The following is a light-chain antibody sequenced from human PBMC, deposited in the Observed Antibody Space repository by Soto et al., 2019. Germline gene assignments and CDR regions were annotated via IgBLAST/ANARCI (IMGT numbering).Light chain of an antibody. CDR2: GAS. V-gene: IGKV3-20*01. Sequence: EIVLTQSPGTLSLSPGERATLSCRGSRSVTSSYLAWYQQKPGQAPRLLIHGASSRATGIPDRFSGSGSGTDFTLTISRLEPEDFAVYYCHQYEGSPPWTFGQGTKVEIK. J-gene: IGKJ1*01. CDR3: HQYEGSPPWT. CDR1: RSVTSSY.